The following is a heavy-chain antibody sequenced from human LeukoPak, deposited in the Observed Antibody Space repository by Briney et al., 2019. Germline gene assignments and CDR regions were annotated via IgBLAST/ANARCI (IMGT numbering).Heavy chain of an antibody. CDR1: GFTFSTYA. J-gene: IGHJ4*02. CDR3: ARGNLWFGEEDY. D-gene: IGHD3-10*01. V-gene: IGHV1-2*02. Sequence: PGGSLRLSCAASGFTFSTYAMHWVRQAPGQGLEWMGWINPNNGGTNYAQKFQGRVTMTRDTSINTAYMELSRLRSDDTAVYYCARGNLWFGEEDYWGQGTLVTVSS. CDR2: INPNNGGT.